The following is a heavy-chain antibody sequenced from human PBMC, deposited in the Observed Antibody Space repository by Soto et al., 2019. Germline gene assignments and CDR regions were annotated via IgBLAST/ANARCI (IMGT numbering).Heavy chain of an antibody. CDR3: ARDRQGYSYGIDY. Sequence: GGSLRLSCAASGFTFSSYGMHWVRQAPGKGLEWVAVIWYDGSNKYYADPVKGRFTISRDNSKNTLYLQMNSLRAEDTAVYYCARDRQGYSYGIDYWGQGTLVTVSS. CDR1: GFTFSSYG. V-gene: IGHV3-33*01. CDR2: IWYDGSNK. D-gene: IGHD5-18*01. J-gene: IGHJ4*02.